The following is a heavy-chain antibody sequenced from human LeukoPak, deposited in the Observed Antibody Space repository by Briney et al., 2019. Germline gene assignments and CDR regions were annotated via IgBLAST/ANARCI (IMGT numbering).Heavy chain of an antibody. D-gene: IGHD4-17*01. Sequence: SQTLSLTCAVSGGSISSGGYSWSWIQQPPGKGLEWIGYIYHSGSTYYNPSLKSRVTISVDRSKNQFSLKLSSVTAADTAVYYCARGLDDYGDQNWFDPWGQGTLVTVSS. CDR1: GGSISSGGYS. CDR2: IYHSGST. CDR3: ARGLDDYGDQNWFDP. J-gene: IGHJ5*02. V-gene: IGHV4-30-2*01.